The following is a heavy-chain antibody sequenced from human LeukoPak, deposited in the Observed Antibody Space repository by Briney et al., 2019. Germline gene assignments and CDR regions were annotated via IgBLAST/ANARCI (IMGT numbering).Heavy chain of an antibody. Sequence: GGSLRLSCAASGFTFSSYGMHGVRQAPGKGLEGWAVISYDGSNKYYADSVKGRFTISRDNSQNTLYLQLNSLRAEDTAVYYCEKGLVETATLTYFDYWGAGTLVTVSS. CDR3: EKGLVETATLTYFDY. CDR2: ISYDGSNK. CDR1: GFTFSSYG. J-gene: IGHJ4*02. D-gene: IGHD5-24*01. V-gene: IGHV3-30*18.